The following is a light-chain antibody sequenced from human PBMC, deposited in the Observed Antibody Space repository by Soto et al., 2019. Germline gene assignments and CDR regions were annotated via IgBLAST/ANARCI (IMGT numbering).Light chain of an antibody. Sequence: EIVLTQSPATLSLSPGERATLSGRASQSVSSYLAWYQQKPGQAPRLLIYDASNRATGIPARFSGSGSGTDFTLTISSLEPEDFAVYYCQQRSNWWTFGQGTKVHI. CDR3: QQRSNWWT. V-gene: IGKV3-11*01. CDR2: DAS. CDR1: QSVSSY. J-gene: IGKJ1*01.